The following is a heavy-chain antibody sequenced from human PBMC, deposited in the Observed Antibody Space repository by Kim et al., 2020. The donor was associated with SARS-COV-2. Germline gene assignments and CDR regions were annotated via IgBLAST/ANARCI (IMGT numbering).Heavy chain of an antibody. J-gene: IGHJ4*02. Sequence: RFTISRDNSKNTLYLQMSSLRAEETAVYYCVKDGRLRYFDWLLIGYYFDYWGQGTLVTVSS. V-gene: IGHV3-64D*06. CDR3: VKDGRLRYFDWLLIGYYFDY. D-gene: IGHD3-9*01.